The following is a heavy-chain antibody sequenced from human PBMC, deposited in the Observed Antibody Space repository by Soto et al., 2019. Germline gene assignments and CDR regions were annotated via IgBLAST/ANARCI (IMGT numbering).Heavy chain of an antibody. J-gene: IGHJ5*02. CDR2: ISAYNGNT. CDR1: GYTFTSYG. Sequence: QVPLVQSGAEVKNPGASVKVSCKASGYTFTSYGISWVRQAPGQGLEWMGWISAYNGNTNYAQKLQGRVTMTTNTSTSTAYMELRSLRSDDTAVYYCAGDFVECLAANWFDTWGQGTLVTVSS. D-gene: IGHD3-3*01. CDR3: AGDFVECLAANWFDT. V-gene: IGHV1-18*04.